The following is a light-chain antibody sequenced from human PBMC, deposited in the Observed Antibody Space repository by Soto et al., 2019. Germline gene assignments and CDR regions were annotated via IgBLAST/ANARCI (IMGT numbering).Light chain of an antibody. Sequence: QTVVTQEPSLTVSPGGTVTLTCASSTGAVTTEYFPNWLQQKPGQAPRALIYGTINKHSWTPARFSGSLLGGKAALTLSGVQPEDEAEYYCLLYYGGVQGVFGTGTKVTVL. CDR3: LLYYGGVQGV. V-gene: IGLV7-43*01. J-gene: IGLJ1*01. CDR1: TGAVTTEYF. CDR2: GTI.